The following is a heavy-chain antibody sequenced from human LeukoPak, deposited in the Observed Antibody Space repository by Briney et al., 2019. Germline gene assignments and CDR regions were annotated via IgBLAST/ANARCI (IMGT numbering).Heavy chain of an antibody. V-gene: IGHV5-51*01. D-gene: IGHD3-10*01. CDR2: IYPSDSDT. Sequence: GESLKISCRTSGYSFVSYWIAWVRQMPGKGLEWMGTIYPSDSDTRYSPSFQGQVTISADKSINTAYLQWSSLKASDTAMYYCARHYYGSGSSGQSDYWGQGTLVTVSS. CDR1: GYSFVSYW. J-gene: IGHJ4*02. CDR3: ARHYYGSGSSGQSDY.